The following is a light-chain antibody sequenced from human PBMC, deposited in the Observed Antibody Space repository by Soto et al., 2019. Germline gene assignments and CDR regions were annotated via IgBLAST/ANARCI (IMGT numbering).Light chain of an antibody. Sequence: QSVLTQPASVSGSPGQSITIPCTGTSSDVGGNKYVSWYQHYPGKAPKLMICDVSNRPSGVSNRFSGSKSGNTASLTISGLQAEDEADYYCSAFTGTTYVFGTGNKVTVL. J-gene: IGLJ1*01. CDR2: DVS. V-gene: IGLV2-14*03. CDR1: SSDVGGNKY. CDR3: SAFTGTTYV.